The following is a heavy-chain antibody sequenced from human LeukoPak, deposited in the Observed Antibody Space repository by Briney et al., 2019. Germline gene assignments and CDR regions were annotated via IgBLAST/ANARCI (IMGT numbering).Heavy chain of an antibody. J-gene: IGHJ6*04. V-gene: IGHV6-1*01. D-gene: IGHD6-25*01. CDR3: TKVAAGGGYYGMDV. CDR2: TQYRSRGFN. CDR1: GDSLSGNSAA. Sequence: QTLSLTCAISGDSLSGNSAAWNWIRQSPSRGLEWLGRTQYRSRGFNDYAVSVKSRITIDPDTSKNQFSLHLNSVTPEDTAVYYCTKVAAGGGYYGMDVWGKGTTVTVSS.